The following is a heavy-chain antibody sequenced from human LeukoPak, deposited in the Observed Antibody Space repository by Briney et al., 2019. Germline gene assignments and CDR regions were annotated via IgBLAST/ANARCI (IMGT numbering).Heavy chain of an antibody. CDR2: ISYDGSNK. Sequence: GGSLRLSCAASGFTFSSYGMHWVRQAPGKGLEWVAVISYDGSNKYYADSVKGRFTISRDNSKNTLYLQMNSLRAEDTAVYYCAKEGGQWLGHFDYWGQGTLVTVSS. V-gene: IGHV3-30*18. CDR1: GFTFSSYG. D-gene: IGHD6-19*01. CDR3: AKEGGQWLGHFDY. J-gene: IGHJ4*02.